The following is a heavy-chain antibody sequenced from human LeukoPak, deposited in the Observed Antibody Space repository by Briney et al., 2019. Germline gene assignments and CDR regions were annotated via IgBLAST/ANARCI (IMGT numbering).Heavy chain of an antibody. CDR1: GFTFSTYE. J-gene: IGHJ4*02. D-gene: IGHD2-2*01. CDR3: ATDCSSSSCLQTDY. CDR2: ISSSSSNK. V-gene: IGHV3-48*03. Sequence: PGGSLRLSCAAPGFTFSTYEMIWVRQAPGKGLEWVSYISSSSSNKYYADSVEGRFTISRDNAKNSLYPQMNSLRAEDTAVYYCATDCSSSSCLQTDYWGQGTLVTVSS.